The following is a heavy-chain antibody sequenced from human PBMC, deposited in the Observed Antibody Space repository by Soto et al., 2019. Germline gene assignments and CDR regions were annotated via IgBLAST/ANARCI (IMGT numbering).Heavy chain of an antibody. CDR1: GGSFSGYY. CDR2: INHSGST. J-gene: IGHJ2*01. CDR3: ARNPPLPRYFDL. V-gene: IGHV4-34*01. Sequence: QVQLQQWGAGLLKPSETLSLTCAVYGGSFSGYYWSWIRQPPGKGLEWIGEINHSGSTNYNPSLTSRVTISVDTSKNQFSLKLSSVTAADTAVYYCARNPPLPRYFDLWGRGTLVTVSS.